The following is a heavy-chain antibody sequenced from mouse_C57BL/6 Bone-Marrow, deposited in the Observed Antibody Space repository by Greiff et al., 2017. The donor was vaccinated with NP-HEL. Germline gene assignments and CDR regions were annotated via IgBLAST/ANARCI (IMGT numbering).Heavy chain of an antibody. Sequence: EVQLVESGGDLVKPGGSLKLSCAASGFTFSSYGMSWVRQTPDKRLEWVATISSGGSYTYYPDSVKGRFTISRDNAKNTLYLQMSSLKSEDTAMYYCARQTITTVVPYYCAMDYWGQGTSVTVSS. J-gene: IGHJ4*01. D-gene: IGHD1-1*01. CDR2: ISSGGSYT. CDR1: GFTFSSYG. V-gene: IGHV5-6*01. CDR3: ARQTITTVVPYYCAMDY.